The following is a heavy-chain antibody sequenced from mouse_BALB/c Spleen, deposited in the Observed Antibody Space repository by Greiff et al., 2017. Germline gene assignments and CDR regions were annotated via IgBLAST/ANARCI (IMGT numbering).Heavy chain of an antibody. CDR1: GYTFTNYW. Sequence: QVQLQQPGAELVRPGASVKLSCKASGYTFTNYWLGWVKQRPGHGLEWIGDIYPGGGYTNYNEKFKGKATLTADTSSSTAYMQLSSLTSEDSAVYCCASCYWDAMDYWGQGTSVTVSS. CDR2: IYPGGGYT. V-gene: IGHV1-63*02. CDR3: ASCYWDAMDY. J-gene: IGHJ4*01. D-gene: IGHD2-12*01.